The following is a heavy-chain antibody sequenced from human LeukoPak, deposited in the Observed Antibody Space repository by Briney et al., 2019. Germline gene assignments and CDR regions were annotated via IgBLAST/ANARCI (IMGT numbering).Heavy chain of an antibody. CDR2: IIPIFGTA. J-gene: IGHJ2*01. CDR3: AREAPGIAVASTPTGYFDL. V-gene: IGHV1-69*06. D-gene: IGHD6-19*01. CDR1: GGTFSSYA. Sequence: EASVKVSCKASGGTFSSYAISWVRQAPGQGLEWMGGIIPIFGTANYAQKFQGRVTITADKSTSTAYMELSSLRSEDTAVYYCAREAPGIAVASTPTGYFDLWGRGTLVTVSS.